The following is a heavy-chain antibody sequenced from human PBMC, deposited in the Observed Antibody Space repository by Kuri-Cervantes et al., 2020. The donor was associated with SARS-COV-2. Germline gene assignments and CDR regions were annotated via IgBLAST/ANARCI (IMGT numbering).Heavy chain of an antibody. CDR2: IWYDGSNE. Sequence: GESLKISCAASGFTFSSYGMHWVRQAPGKGLEWVAVIWYDGSNENYADSVKGRFTISRDNSKNTLYLQMNSLRAEDTAVYYCARDSYGSGAPFDYWGQGTLVTVSS. D-gene: IGHD3-10*01. V-gene: IGHV3-33*08. CDR3: ARDSYGSGAPFDY. CDR1: GFTFSSYG. J-gene: IGHJ4*02.